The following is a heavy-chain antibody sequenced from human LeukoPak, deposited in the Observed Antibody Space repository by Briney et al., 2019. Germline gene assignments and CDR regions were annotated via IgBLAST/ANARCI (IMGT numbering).Heavy chain of an antibody. J-gene: IGHJ6*02. CDR3: ARVRVGTNIRGIYSYGMDV. D-gene: IGHD1-26*01. CDR2: INHSGTA. CDR1: GGSFRSYY. V-gene: IGHV4-34*01. Sequence: AETLSLTCAVYGGSFRSYYWSWIRQPPGKGLEWIGEINHSGTANYNASLKSRITISLDTSKNQLSLNLSSVTAADTAVYYCARVRVGTNIRGIYSYGMDVWGQGTTATVSS.